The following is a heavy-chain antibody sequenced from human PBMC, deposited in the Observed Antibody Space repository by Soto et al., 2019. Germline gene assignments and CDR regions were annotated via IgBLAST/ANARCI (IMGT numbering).Heavy chain of an antibody. V-gene: IGHV4-59*01. CDR1: GGSISSYY. CDR2: IYYSGST. J-gene: IGHJ3*02. D-gene: IGHD2-15*01. CDR3: ARVGVAVDAFDI. Sequence: SAPLSLTCTVSGGSISSYYWSWIRQPPGKGLEWIGYIYYSGSTNYNPSLKSRVTISVDTSKNQFSLKLSSVTAADTAVYYCARVGVAVDAFDIWGQGTMVTVSS.